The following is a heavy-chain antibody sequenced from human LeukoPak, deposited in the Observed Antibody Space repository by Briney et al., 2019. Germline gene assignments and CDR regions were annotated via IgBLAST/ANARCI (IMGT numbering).Heavy chain of an antibody. CDR2: IYYSGST. Sequence: PSEALSLTCVDPVGSLSAYFSCFVRQPPGKGLEWIGYIYYSGSTNYNPSLKSRVTISVDTSKNQFSLKLSSDTSADNCVKYSLKLPIARSNYFDMDVWGKGTTVTVSS. J-gene: IGHJ6*03. D-gene: IGHD3-22*01. CDR1: VGSLSAYF. V-gene: IGHV4-59*08. CDR3: LKLPIARSNYFDMDV.